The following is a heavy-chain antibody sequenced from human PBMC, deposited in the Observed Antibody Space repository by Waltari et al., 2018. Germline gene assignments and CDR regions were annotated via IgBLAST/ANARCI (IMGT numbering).Heavy chain of an antibody. CDR2: IIPIFGTA. CDR1: GGTFSSYA. J-gene: IGHJ4*02. CDR3: ARVKGRERLRFLSRTIDY. D-gene: IGHD3-3*01. Sequence: QVQLVQSGAEVKKPGSSVKVSCKASGGTFSSYAISWVRQAPGQGLEWMGGIIPIFGTANYAQKFQGRVTITADESTSTAYMELSSLRSEDTAVYYCARVKGRERLRFLSRTIDYGGQGTLVTVSS. V-gene: IGHV1-69*01.